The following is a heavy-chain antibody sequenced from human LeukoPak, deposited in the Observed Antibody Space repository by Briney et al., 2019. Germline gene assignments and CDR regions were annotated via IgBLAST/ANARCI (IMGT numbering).Heavy chain of an antibody. CDR1: GFTFSSYG. J-gene: IGHJ4*02. V-gene: IGHV3-30*03. Sequence: GGSLRLSCAASGFTFSSYGMHWVRQAPGKGLEWVAVISYDGSNKYYADSVKGRFTISRDNSKNTLYLQMNSLRAEDTAVYYCARVHYDSSGYYYLFDYWGQGTLVTVSS. D-gene: IGHD3-22*01. CDR2: ISYDGSNK. CDR3: ARVHYDSSGYYYLFDY.